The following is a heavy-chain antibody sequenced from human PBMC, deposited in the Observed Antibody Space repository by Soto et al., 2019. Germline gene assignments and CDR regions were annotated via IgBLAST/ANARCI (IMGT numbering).Heavy chain of an antibody. CDR2: ISAYNGNT. CDR1: GGTFSIYA. D-gene: IGHD3-10*01. CDR3: ASGTVVSGYYGMDV. V-gene: IGHV1-18*01. J-gene: IGHJ6*02. Sequence: ASVKVSCKASGGTFSIYAISWVRQAPGQGLEWMGWISAYNGNTNYAQKFQGRVTITRDTSASTAYMELSSLRSEDTAVYYCASGTVVSGYYGMDVWGQGTTVTVSS.